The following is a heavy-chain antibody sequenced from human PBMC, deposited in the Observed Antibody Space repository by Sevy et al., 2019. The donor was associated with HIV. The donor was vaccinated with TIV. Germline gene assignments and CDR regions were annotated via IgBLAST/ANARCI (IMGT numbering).Heavy chain of an antibody. CDR2: INPNSGGT. J-gene: IGHJ3*02. D-gene: IGHD2-15*01. Sequence: ASVKVSCKASGYTFTGYYMHWVRQAPGQGLEWMGWINPNSGGTNYAQKFQGRVTMTRDTSISTAYMELSRLRSDDTAMYYCARFRVVVAATPGYDAFDIWGQGTMVTVSS. CDR3: ARFRVVVAATPGYDAFDI. CDR1: GYTFTGYY. V-gene: IGHV1-2*02.